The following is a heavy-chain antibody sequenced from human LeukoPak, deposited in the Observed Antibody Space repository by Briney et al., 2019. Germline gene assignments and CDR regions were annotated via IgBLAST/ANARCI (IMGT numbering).Heavy chain of an antibody. Sequence: SQTLSLTCAVSGGSISSGGYSWSWIRQPPGKGLEWIGYIYHSGSTNYNPSLKSRVTISVDTPKNQFSLKLSSVTAADTAVYYCARTPRAFDIWGQGTMVTVSS. CDR3: ARTPRAFDI. V-gene: IGHV4-30-2*01. CDR2: IYHSGST. J-gene: IGHJ3*02. CDR1: GGSISSGGYS.